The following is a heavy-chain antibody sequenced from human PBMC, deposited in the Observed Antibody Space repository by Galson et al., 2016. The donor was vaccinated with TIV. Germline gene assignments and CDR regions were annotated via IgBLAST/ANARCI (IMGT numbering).Heavy chain of an antibody. J-gene: IGHJ3*02. CDR3: ARDPSPVTTSPFDI. CDR1: GYTFTGYY. Sequence: SVKVSCKASGYTFTGYYMHWVRQAPGQGLEWMGWINPDSGDTNYSQKFQGRVTMTRDTSINTAYMELSNLKSEDTAVYYCARDPSPVTTSPFDIWGQGTMVTVAS. CDR2: INPDSGDT. D-gene: IGHD4-17*01. V-gene: IGHV1-2*02.